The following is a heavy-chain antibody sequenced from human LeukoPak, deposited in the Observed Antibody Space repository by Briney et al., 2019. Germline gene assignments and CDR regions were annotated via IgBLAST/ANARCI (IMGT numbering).Heavy chain of an antibody. CDR2: SSGSGSGA. CDR1: GFTFSSSA. Sequence: GGSLRLSCAASGFTFSSSALTWVRQAPGKGLEWVSGSSGSGSGAYYADSVKGRLSVSRDNSKNTLYLQMNSLRDEDTAIYYCAIGTVWFDPWGQGTLVTVSS. CDR3: AIGTVWFDP. V-gene: IGHV3-23*01. D-gene: IGHD4-11*01. J-gene: IGHJ5*02.